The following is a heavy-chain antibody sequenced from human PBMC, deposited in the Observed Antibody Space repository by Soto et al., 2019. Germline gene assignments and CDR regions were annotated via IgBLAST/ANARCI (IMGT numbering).Heavy chain of an antibody. D-gene: IGHD2-2*01. CDR2: IRTTYDT. Sequence: EVQLLESGGGLVQPGGSLRLSCAASGFALSTYTMIWVRQAPGKGLEWVSGIRTTYDTYYAESVKGRFTISRDDSTNTLFLQMNSLRAEDTAVYYCANLASYQPFDYWGQGTGVTVSS. V-gene: IGHV3-23*01. CDR1: GFALSTYT. CDR3: ANLASYQPFDY. J-gene: IGHJ4*02.